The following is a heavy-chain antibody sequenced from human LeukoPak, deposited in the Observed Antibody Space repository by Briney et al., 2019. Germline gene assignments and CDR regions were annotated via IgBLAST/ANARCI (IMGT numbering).Heavy chain of an antibody. CDR2: IYYSGST. Sequence: SETLSLTCTVSGGSISSSSYYWGWIRQPPGKGLEWIGSIYYSGSTYYNPSLKSRVTISVDTSKNQFSLKLSSVTAADTAVHYCARYGQTAMVDYWGQGTLVTVSS. V-gene: IGHV4-39*01. J-gene: IGHJ4*02. CDR3: ARYGQTAMVDY. CDR1: GGSISSSSYY. D-gene: IGHD5-18*01.